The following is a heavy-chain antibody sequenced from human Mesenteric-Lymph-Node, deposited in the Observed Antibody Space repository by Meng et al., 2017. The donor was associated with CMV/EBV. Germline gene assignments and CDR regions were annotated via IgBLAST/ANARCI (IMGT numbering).Heavy chain of an antibody. J-gene: IGHJ4*02. CDR3: ARGLKKYYYDSSGDYSDY. CDR1: TCSSYS. D-gene: IGHD3-22*01. V-gene: IGHV3-21*01. CDR2: ISSYSSYI. Sequence: TCSSYSMNWVRQAPGKGMEWVSSISSYSSYIYYKDSVKGRFTISRDNAQNSLYLQMNSLRAEDTAVYYCARGLKKYYYDSSGDYSDYWGQGTLVTVSS.